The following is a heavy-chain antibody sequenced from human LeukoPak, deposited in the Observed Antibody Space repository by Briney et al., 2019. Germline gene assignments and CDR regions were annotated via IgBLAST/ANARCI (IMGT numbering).Heavy chain of an antibody. CDR3: ARDRPLGYYYDSSGTAYAFDI. CDR2: IIPIFGTA. V-gene: IGHV1-69*13. J-gene: IGHJ3*02. Sequence: SVKVSCKASGGTFSSYAISWVRQAPGQGLEWMGGIIPIFGTANYAQKFQGRVTITADESTSTAYMELSSLRSEDTAVYYCARDRPLGYYYDSSGTAYAFDIWGQGTMVTVSS. D-gene: IGHD3-22*01. CDR1: GGTFSSYA.